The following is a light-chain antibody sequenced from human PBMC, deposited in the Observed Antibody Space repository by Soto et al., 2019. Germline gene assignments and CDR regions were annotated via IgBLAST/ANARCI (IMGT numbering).Light chain of an antibody. Sequence: EIVLTHSPGTLSLSPGERATLSCRASQSVSSSYLAWYQQKPGQAPRPLIYGASSRATGIPDRFSGSGSGTDFTLTISRLEPEDFAVYYCQQYGSSPAFGQGTKVDIK. J-gene: IGKJ1*01. CDR1: QSVSSSY. CDR2: GAS. V-gene: IGKV3-20*01. CDR3: QQYGSSPA.